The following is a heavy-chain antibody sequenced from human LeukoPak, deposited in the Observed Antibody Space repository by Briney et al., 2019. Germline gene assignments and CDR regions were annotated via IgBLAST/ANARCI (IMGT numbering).Heavy chain of an antibody. CDR2: INWNGGNT. Sequence: GGSLRLSCAASGFTFDDYGMNWVRQAPGKGLEWVSGINWNGGNTGYADSVKGRFTISRDNAKNSLYLQMNSLRAEDTAVYYCAKDGGLLWFGELPRTFYYMDVWGKGTTVTVSS. V-gene: IGHV3-20*04. CDR1: GFTFDDYG. J-gene: IGHJ6*03. CDR3: AKDGGLLWFGELPRTFYYMDV. D-gene: IGHD3-10*01.